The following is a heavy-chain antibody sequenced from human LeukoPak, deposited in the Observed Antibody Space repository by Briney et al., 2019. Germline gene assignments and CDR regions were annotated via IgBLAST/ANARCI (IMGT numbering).Heavy chain of an antibody. Sequence: ASVKVSCNACGGTFSSYAISWVRQARGQGLEWMGRIIPIFGTANYAQKFQGRVTITTDESTSTAYMELSSLRSEDTAVYYCAREEGNWAYFDDWGQGTLVTVSS. V-gene: IGHV1-69*05. J-gene: IGHJ4*02. CDR2: IIPIFGTA. CDR3: AREEGNWAYFDD. D-gene: IGHD7-27*01. CDR1: GGTFSSYA.